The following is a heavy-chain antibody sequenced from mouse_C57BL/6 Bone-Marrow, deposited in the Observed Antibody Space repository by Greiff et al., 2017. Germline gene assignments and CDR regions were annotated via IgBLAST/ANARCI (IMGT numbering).Heavy chain of an antibody. J-gene: IGHJ4*01. CDR2: IDPANGNS. CDR1: GFNINNTY. CDR3: ARAEDVYILYYGAMDY. Sequence: VQLQQSVAELVRPGASVKLSCTASGFNINNTYMHWVKQRPEQGLEWIGRIDPANGNSTYAPKFPGKATITAYTSSNTAYLHLSSLTSEDTAICYCARAEDVYILYYGAMDYGGQGTSVTVS. D-gene: IGHD6-5*01. V-gene: IGHV14-3*01.